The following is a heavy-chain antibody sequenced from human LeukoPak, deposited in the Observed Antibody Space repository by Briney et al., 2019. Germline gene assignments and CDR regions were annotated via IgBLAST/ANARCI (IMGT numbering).Heavy chain of an antibody. Sequence: SETLSLTCTVSGVSISSYYWSWLRQPAGKGLEWIGRIYSNGHPNYNPSLQSRVTMSVDTSKNQVSLRLTSVTAADTAVYYCARGPSGAFGFDPWGQGTLVIVSS. CDR3: ARGPSGAFGFDP. V-gene: IGHV4-4*07. CDR1: GVSISSYY. CDR2: IYSNGHP. D-gene: IGHD2-15*01. J-gene: IGHJ5*02.